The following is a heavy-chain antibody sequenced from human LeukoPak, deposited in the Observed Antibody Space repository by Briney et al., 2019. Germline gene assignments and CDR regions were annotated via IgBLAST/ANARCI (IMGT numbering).Heavy chain of an antibody. CDR3: ARAGVGSFDY. J-gene: IGHJ4*02. D-gene: IGHD1-26*01. Sequence: PSETLSLTRAGYGGSFSGYYWSWIRQPPGKGLEWIGEINHSGSTNYNPSLKSRVTISVDTSKHQFSLKLSSVTAADTAVYYCARAGVGSFDYWGQGTLVTVSS. CDR2: INHSGST. V-gene: IGHV4-34*01. CDR1: GGSFSGYY.